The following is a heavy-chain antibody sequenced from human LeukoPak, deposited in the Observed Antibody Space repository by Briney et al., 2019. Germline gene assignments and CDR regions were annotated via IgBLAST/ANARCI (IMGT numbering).Heavy chain of an antibody. D-gene: IGHD3-10*01. CDR1: GLTVSSNY. V-gene: IGHV3-66*01. CDR2: IYSGGST. Sequence: GGSLRLSCAASGLTVSSNYMNWVRQAPGKGLEWVSVIYSGGSTYYADSVKGRFTISRDNSKNTLYLQMNSLRAEDTAVYYCARGAYGSGSYGDNWFDPWGQGTLVTVSS. J-gene: IGHJ5*02. CDR3: ARGAYGSGSYGDNWFDP.